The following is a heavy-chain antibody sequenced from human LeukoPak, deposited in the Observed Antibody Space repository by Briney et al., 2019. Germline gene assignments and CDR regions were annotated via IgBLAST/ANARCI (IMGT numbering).Heavy chain of an antibody. D-gene: IGHD3-3*01. CDR2: IRYDGSK. V-gene: IGHV3-30*02. CDR1: GFTFSSYG. CDR3: AKDGAYYDFWSGYQDYYYYYMDV. J-gene: IGHJ6*03. Sequence: GGSLRLSCAASGFTFSSYGMHWVRQAPGKGLELVTVIRYDGSKYYADSVKGRFTISRDNAKNSLYLQMNILRAEDTAVYYCAKDGAYYDFWSGYQDYYYYYMDVWGKGTTVTVSS.